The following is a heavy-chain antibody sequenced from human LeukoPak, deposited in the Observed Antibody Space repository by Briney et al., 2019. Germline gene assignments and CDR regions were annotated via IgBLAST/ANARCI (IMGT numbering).Heavy chain of an antibody. J-gene: IGHJ4*02. CDR3: ARVGRYFDWFNQYYFDY. D-gene: IGHD3-9*01. V-gene: IGHV1-46*03. Sequence: ASVKVSCKASGYTFTSYYMHWVRQAPGQGLEWMGIINPSGGSTSYAQKFQGRVTMTRDTSTSTVYMELSSLRFEDTAVYYCARVGRYFDWFNQYYFDYWGQGTLVTVSS. CDR2: INPSGGST. CDR1: GYTFTSYY.